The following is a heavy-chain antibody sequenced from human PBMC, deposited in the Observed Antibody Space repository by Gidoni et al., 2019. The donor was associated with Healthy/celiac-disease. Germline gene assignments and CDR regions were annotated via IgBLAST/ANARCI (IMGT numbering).Heavy chain of an antibody. J-gene: IGHJ4*02. CDR2: ISGSGGST. CDR3: AKEGPYDYVWGSYRHPGSFDY. Sequence: EVQLLQSGGGLVQPGGSPRLSCSASGFTFRSYAMIWVRQAPGKGLEWVSAISGSGGSTYYADSVKGRFTISRDNSKNTLYLQMNSLRAEDTAVYYCAKEGPYDYVWGSYRHPGSFDYWGQGTLVTVSS. CDR1: GFTFRSYA. D-gene: IGHD3-16*02. V-gene: IGHV3-23*01.